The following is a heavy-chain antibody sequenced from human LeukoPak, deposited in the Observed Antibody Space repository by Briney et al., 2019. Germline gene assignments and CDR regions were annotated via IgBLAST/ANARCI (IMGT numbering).Heavy chain of an antibody. CDR3: AKAQGIAAAGTDY. J-gene: IGHJ4*02. Sequence: GRSLRLSCAASGFTFDDYAMHWVRHAPGKGQEWVSGISWNSGSIGYADSVKGRFTISRDNAKNSLYLQMNSLRAEDTALYYCAKAQGIAAAGTDYWGQGTLVTVSS. D-gene: IGHD6-13*01. CDR2: ISWNSGSI. V-gene: IGHV3-9*01. CDR1: GFTFDDYA.